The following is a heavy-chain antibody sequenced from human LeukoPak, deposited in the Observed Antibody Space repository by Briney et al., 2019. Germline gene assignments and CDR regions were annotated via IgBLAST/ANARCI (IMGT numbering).Heavy chain of an antibody. D-gene: IGHD6-6*01. J-gene: IGHJ4*02. V-gene: IGHV3-7*01. CDR3: ARPYSSSSDFDY. CDR2: IKQDGSEK. Sequence: GGSLRLSCAASGFTFSCYWMSWVRQAPGKGLEWVANIKQDGSEKYYVDSVKGRFTISRDNAKNSLYLQMNSLRAEDTAVYYCARPYSSSSDFDYWGQGTLVTVSS. CDR1: GFTFSCYW.